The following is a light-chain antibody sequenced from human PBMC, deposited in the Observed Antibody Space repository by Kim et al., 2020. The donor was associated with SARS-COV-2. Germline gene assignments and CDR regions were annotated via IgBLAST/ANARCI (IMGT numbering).Light chain of an antibody. V-gene: IGKV1-5*01. CDR3: QQYNSYVWT. J-gene: IGKJ1*01. CDR1: HDIGEW. CDR2: DAT. Sequence: DIQMTQSPSTLSPSLGDRVTITCRASHDIGEWLAWYQQKPGKAPQLLIYDATTLQTGVPSRFSGSGSRTEFTLTISSLQPDDSATYYCQQYNSYVWTFGRGTKVEIK.